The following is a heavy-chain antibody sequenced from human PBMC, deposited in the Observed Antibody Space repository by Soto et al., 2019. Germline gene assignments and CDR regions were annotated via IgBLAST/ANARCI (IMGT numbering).Heavy chain of an antibody. J-gene: IGHJ6*04. V-gene: IGHV1-69*06. D-gene: IGHD3-22*01. CDR3: ARDARRYYYDSSGYHANYYYYYYGMDV. CDR2: IIPLFGTA. Sequence: SVKVSCKASGGTFSSCAISWVRQAPGQGLEWMGWIIPLFGTANSAQKFQGRVTITADKSTSTAYMGLSSLRSEDTAVYYWARDARRYYYDSSGYHANYYYYYYGMDVWG. CDR1: GGTFSSCA.